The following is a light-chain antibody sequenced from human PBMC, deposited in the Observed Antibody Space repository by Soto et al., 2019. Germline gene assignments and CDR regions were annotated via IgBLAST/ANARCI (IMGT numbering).Light chain of an antibody. V-gene: IGKV3-11*01. J-gene: IGKJ1*01. CDR2: DAS. Sequence: EIVLTQSPATLSLSPGERATLSCRASQSVSSYLAWYQQKFGQAPRLLIYDASNRATGIPARFSGSGSATDFTLTISSLETEDFAIYYCQQRYNWPMTFGQGTKVEIK. CDR3: QQRYNWPMT. CDR1: QSVSSY.